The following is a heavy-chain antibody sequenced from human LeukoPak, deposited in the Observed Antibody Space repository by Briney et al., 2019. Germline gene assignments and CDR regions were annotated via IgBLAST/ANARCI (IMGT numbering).Heavy chain of an antibody. V-gene: IGHV4-4*07. Sequence: SETLSLTCTVSDDSISGYHWTWIRQPAGKGLEWIGRMYTSGGNSYNPSLKSRVTMSVDTSKNQFSLKLSSVTAADTAVYYCARDRRYYYGSGSKSLSYYYGMDVWGQGTTVTVSS. CDR2: MYTSGGN. CDR3: ARDRRYYYGSGSKSLSYYYGMDV. J-gene: IGHJ6*02. D-gene: IGHD3-10*01. CDR1: DDSISGYH.